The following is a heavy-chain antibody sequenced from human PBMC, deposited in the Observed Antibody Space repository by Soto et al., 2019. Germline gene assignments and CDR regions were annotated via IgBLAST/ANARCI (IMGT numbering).Heavy chain of an antibody. V-gene: IGHV4-30-2*01. CDR1: GGSISSVCYS. CDR2: MYHSGST. D-gene: IGHD4-17*01. J-gene: IGHJ4*02. Sequence: SETLXLTWAVSGGSISSVCYSWSWIRQPPGKGLEWIGYMYHSGSTYYNPSLKSRVTISIDRSKNQFSLKLSSVTAADTAVYYCGRISSHGDYAYWGQGTLVTVS. CDR3: GRISSHGDYAY.